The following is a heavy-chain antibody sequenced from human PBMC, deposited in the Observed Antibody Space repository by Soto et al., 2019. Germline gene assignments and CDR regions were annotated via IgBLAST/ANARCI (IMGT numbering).Heavy chain of an antibody. J-gene: IGHJ4*02. CDR3: ARDLAKGGGSAGFDY. V-gene: IGHV1-2*02. D-gene: IGHD1-26*01. Sequence: ASVKVSCKASGYTFTVYYMHWVRQAPGQGLEWMGWINPKSGGTMYPQKFQGRVTMTWDASISTAYMALTRLRSDDTAVYYCARDLAKGGGSAGFDYWGQGTLVTVSS. CDR1: GYTFTVYY. CDR2: INPKSGGT.